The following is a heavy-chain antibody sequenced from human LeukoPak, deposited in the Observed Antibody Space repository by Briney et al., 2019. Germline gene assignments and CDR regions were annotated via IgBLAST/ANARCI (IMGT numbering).Heavy chain of an antibody. V-gene: IGHV3-48*03. D-gene: IGHD3-16*01. CDR1: GFTFSSYE. CDR2: ISSSGSTI. Sequence: GGSLRLSCAASGFTFSSYEMNWVRQAPGKGLEWVSYISSSGSTIYYADSVKGRFTISRVNAKNSLYLQMNSLRAEDTAVYYCARETGGEIDYWGQGTLVTVSS. CDR3: ARETGGEIDY. J-gene: IGHJ4*02.